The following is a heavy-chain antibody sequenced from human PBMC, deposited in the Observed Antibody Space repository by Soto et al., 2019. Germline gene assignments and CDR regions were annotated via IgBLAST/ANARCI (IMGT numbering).Heavy chain of an antibody. CDR1: GFTFTSSA. J-gene: IGHJ6*02. CDR2: IVVGSGNT. Sequence: ASVKVSCKASGFTFTSSAVQWVRQARGQRLEWIGWIVVGSGNTNYAQKFQERVTITRDMSTSTAYMELSSLRSEDTAVYYCAADRMRLWFGELLPYYYYGMDVWGQGTTVTVSS. D-gene: IGHD3-10*01. V-gene: IGHV1-58*01. CDR3: AADRMRLWFGELLPYYYYGMDV.